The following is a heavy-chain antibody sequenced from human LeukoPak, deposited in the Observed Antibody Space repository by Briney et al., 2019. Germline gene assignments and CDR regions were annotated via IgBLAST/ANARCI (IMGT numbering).Heavy chain of an antibody. J-gene: IGHJ4*02. CDR1: GFTVSSNY. CDR2: IYSGGST. D-gene: IGHD3-22*01. CDR3: ARDTYYYDSSGPRGH. Sequence: PGGSLRLSCAASGFTVSSNYMSWVRQAPGKGLEWVSVIYSGGSTYYADSVKGRFTISRDNSENTLYLQMNSLRAEDTAVYYCARDTYYYDSSGPRGHWGQGTLVTVSS. V-gene: IGHV3-66*02.